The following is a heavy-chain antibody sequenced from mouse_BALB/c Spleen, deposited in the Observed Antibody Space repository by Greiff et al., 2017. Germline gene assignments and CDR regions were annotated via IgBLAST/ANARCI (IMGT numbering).Heavy chain of an antibody. D-gene: IGHD2-14*01. Sequence: VQVVESGPGLVAPSQSLSITCTVSGFSLTSYGVHWVRQPPGKGLEWLGVIWAGGSTNYNSALMSRLSISKDNSKSQVFLKMNSLQTDDTAMYYCASAYYRYDDAMDYWGQGTSVTVSS. J-gene: IGHJ4*01. CDR2: IWAGGST. CDR3: ASAYYRYDDAMDY. CDR1: GFSLTSYG. V-gene: IGHV2-9*02.